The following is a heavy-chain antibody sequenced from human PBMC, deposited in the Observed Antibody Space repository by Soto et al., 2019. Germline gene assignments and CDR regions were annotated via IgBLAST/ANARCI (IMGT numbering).Heavy chain of an antibody. V-gene: IGHV3-48*03. CDR2: ISSSGSTI. Sequence: PGGSLRFPCAASGFTFSSYEMNWVRQTPGKGLEWVSYISSSGSTIYYADSMKGRFIISRDNAKKSLYLRMNSLRAEDTAVYYCVRPLERRIHGAFYIWGRGTMVAVSS. CDR1: GFTFSSYE. D-gene: IGHD1-1*01. J-gene: IGHJ3*02. CDR3: VRPLERRIHGAFYI.